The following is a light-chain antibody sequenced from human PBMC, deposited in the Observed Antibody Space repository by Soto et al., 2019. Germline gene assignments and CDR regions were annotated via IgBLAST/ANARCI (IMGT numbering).Light chain of an antibody. CDR3: QQLNSYLL. V-gene: IGKV1-9*01. CDR1: QGISSY. Sequence: DIQLTQSPSFLSASVGDRVTITCRASQGISSYLAWYQQKPGKAPKLLIYAASTLQSGVPSRFSGSGSATEFTLTISSLQPEDFATYYCQQLNSYLLFGGGTKVESK. CDR2: AAS. J-gene: IGKJ4*01.